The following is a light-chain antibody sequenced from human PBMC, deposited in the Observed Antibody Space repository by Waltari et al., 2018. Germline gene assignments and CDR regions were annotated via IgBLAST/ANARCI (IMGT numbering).Light chain of an antibody. CDR3: QQYGTSPPYT. J-gene: IGKJ2*01. CDR1: QYVSSSS. V-gene: IGKV3-20*01. Sequence: EIVLPQSPGTLSLSPGERATLSCRASQYVSSSSLAWYQQKPGQAPRLLIYGASSRATGIPDRFSGSGSGTDFTLTISRLEPEDFVVYYCQQYGTSPPYTFGQGTKLEI. CDR2: GAS.